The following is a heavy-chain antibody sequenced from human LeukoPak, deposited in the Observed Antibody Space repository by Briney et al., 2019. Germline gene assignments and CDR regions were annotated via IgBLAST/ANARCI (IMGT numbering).Heavy chain of an antibody. J-gene: IGHJ6*03. CDR2: INSDGSST. D-gene: IGHD2-8*01. CDR1: GLTFSDYW. CDR3: VKGMRGDYYMDA. Sequence: GGSLRLSCAASGLTFSDYWMHWVCQAPGKGLVWVSRINSDGSSTSYADSVKGRFTISRDNAKNTLYLQMNSLRAEDTAVYSCVKGMRGDYYMDAWGKGTTVTVSS. V-gene: IGHV3-74*01.